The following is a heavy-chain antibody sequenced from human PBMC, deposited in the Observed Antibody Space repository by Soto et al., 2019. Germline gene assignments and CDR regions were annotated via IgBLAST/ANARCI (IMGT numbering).Heavy chain of an antibody. CDR2: ITHSGGST. V-gene: IGHV3-23*01. Sequence: GGSLRLSCAASGFTFSSYAMNWVRQAPGKGLEWVSTITHSGGSTYYADSVKGRFTISRDNSKNTLYLEMNSLRAEDTAVYYCAIPYDYWGQGTLVTVSS. J-gene: IGHJ4*02. CDR1: GFTFSSYA. CDR3: AIPYDY.